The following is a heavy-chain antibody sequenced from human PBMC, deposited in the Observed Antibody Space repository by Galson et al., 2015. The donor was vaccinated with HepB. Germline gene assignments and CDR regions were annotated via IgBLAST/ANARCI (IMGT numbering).Heavy chain of an antibody. CDR1: GFTFNDYT. D-gene: IGHD6-13*01. CDR2: ITWDSSST. V-gene: IGHV3-43*01. J-gene: IGHJ4*02. Sequence: SLRLSCAASGFTFNDYTMHWVRQAPGKGLEWVSYITWDSSSTYYADSVKGRFTISRDNSRNSLYLQMNSLTTEDTAFYYCAKDHGSYWYDYWGQGTLVTVSS. CDR3: AKDHGSYWYDY.